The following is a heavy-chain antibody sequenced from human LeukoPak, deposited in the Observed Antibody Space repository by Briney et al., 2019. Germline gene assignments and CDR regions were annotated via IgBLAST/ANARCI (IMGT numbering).Heavy chain of an antibody. Sequence: GGSLRLSCAASGFTFSGSALHWVRQAPGKGLEWVAVISYDGSNKCYADSVKGRFTISRDNSKNTLYLQMNSLRAEDTAVYYCARPFPSVSGWLFDYWGQGTLVTVSS. V-gene: IGHV3-30*04. CDR3: ARPFPSVSGWLFDY. CDR1: GFTFSGSA. D-gene: IGHD6-19*01. CDR2: ISYDGSNK. J-gene: IGHJ4*02.